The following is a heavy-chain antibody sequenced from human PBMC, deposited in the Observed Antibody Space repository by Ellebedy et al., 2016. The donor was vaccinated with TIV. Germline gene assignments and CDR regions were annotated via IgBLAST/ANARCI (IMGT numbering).Heavy chain of an antibody. Sequence: SETLSLTCTVSGGSVSSGSHYWNWIRQPPGKGLEWIGYSYYIGTTNYNPSLKSLVTISEDASKNQFSLRLSSVTAADTAVYYCAGGSYTPYGMDVWGRGTTVIVSS. CDR2: SYYIGTT. CDR1: GGSVSSGSHY. V-gene: IGHV4-61*01. J-gene: IGHJ6*02. D-gene: IGHD3-10*01. CDR3: AGGSYTPYGMDV.